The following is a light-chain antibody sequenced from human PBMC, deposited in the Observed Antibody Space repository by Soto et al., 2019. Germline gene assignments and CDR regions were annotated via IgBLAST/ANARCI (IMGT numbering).Light chain of an antibody. CDR3: QQYNNWPRAT. CDR2: RTS. CDR1: ERSRSN. Sequence: EILMKQSPGTLSLFPGXSATLSCGASERSRSNLEWYKQKPVQDXRVLVXRTSSRATGFQARLSGSGSGREFNLTLSSLQSEDFGVYYCQQYNNWPRATFGGGTKVDIK. V-gene: IGKV3-15*01. J-gene: IGKJ4*01.